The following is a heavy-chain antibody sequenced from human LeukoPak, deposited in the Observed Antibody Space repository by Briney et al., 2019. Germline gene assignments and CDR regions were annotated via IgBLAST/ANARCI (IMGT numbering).Heavy chain of an antibody. Sequence: PSQTLSFTCTVSGGSISSGSYYWSWFRQPAGKGLEWIGRIYTSGSTNYNPSLKSRVTISVDTSKNQFLLKLSSVTATDTAVYYCAREAPRPDYWGQGTLVTVSS. CDR2: IYTSGST. CDR1: GGSISSGSYY. J-gene: IGHJ4*02. V-gene: IGHV4-61*02. CDR3: AREAPRPDY.